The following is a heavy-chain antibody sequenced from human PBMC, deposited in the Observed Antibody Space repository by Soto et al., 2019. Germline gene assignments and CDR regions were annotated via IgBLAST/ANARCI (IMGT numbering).Heavy chain of an antibody. CDR3: ATLIRDSSGYYSHFDY. V-gene: IGHV4-4*02. J-gene: IGHJ4*02. D-gene: IGHD3-22*01. CDR1: GAYVSSTYL. Sequence: VTQCLIYAFSGAYVSSTYLLIWIQKHPGKGPEWIGEINHSGSTNYNPSLKSRVTISVDTSKNQFSLKLSSVTAADTAVYYCATLIRDSSGYYSHFDYRGQGTLVTVSS. CDR2: INHSGST.